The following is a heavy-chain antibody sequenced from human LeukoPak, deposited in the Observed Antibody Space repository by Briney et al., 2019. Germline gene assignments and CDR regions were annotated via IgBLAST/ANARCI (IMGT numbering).Heavy chain of an antibody. CDR1: GFTFTNAW. D-gene: IGHD4-17*01. Sequence: GGSLRLSCAASGFTFTNAWMSWVRQAPGKGLEWIGRIKSKAHGGTTDYAAPVTGRFTISRDDSKNTMYLQMNSLKTEDTAVYFCITIADYVLVGDYWGQGTLVTVSS. V-gene: IGHV3-15*01. J-gene: IGHJ4*02. CDR3: ITIADYVLVGDY. CDR2: IKSKAHGGTT.